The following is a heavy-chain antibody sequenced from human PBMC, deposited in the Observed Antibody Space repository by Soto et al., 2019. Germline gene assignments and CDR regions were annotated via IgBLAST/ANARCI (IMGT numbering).Heavy chain of an antibody. D-gene: IGHD2-21*01. Sequence: GGSLRLSCIASGFTFRSYSINWVRQAPGRGLEWVSYVNSISNTISYADSVRGRFTISRDNAKNSLYLQMNSLRAEDTAIYFCARDHIYAFDIWGQGIMVTVSS. J-gene: IGHJ3*02. CDR2: VNSISNTI. CDR1: GFTFRSYS. CDR3: ARDHIYAFDI. V-gene: IGHV3-48*01.